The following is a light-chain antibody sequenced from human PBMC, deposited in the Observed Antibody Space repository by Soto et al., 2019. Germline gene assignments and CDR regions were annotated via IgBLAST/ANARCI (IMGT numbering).Light chain of an antibody. V-gene: IGKV3-20*01. CDR3: QQYGSSPWT. J-gene: IGKJ1*01. CDR1: QSVNSY. Sequence: EIVLTQSPGTLSLSPGERATLSCRASQSVNSYLAWYQQKPGQAPRLLIYGASSRATVIPDRFSGSGSGTDFTLTISRLEPEDFAVYYCQQYGSSPWTFGQGTKVEIK. CDR2: GAS.